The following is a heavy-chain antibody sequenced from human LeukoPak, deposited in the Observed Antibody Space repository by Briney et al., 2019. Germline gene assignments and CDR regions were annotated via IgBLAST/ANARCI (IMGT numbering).Heavy chain of an antibody. Sequence: GGSLRVSCAASGFTFSSYAMSRVRQAPGEGLEWVSAISGSGGSSYYADSVNSRVTISRDNSKNTLYLQMTSLSAEDTAVYYCAKGPDTAMVPVYYFDYWGQGTLVTVSS. D-gene: IGHD5-18*01. CDR1: GFTFSSYA. J-gene: IGHJ4*02. CDR2: ISGSGGSS. V-gene: IGHV3-23*01. CDR3: AKGPDTAMVPVYYFDY.